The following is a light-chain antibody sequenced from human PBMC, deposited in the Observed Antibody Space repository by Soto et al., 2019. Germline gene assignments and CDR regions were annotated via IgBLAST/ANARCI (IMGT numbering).Light chain of an antibody. V-gene: IGLV2-8*01. J-gene: IGLJ1*01. Sequence: QSALTQPPSASGSPGQSVTISCTGTSSDVGGYNYVSWYQQHPGKAPKVIIYEVSKRPSGVPDRFSGSKPGSTASLTVSGLQAEDEADYYRSSYAVTNIFVFGTGTKVTVL. CDR2: EVS. CDR3: SSYAVTNIFV. CDR1: SSDVGGYNY.